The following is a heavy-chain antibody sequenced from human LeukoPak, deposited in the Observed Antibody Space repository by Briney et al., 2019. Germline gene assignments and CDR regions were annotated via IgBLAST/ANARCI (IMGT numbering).Heavy chain of an antibody. CDR3: ARDHFVIGNGDYDNWFDP. CDR1: GFTFDDYA. Sequence: PGGSLRLSCAASGFTFDDYAMHWVRQAPGKGLEWVSLISWDGGSTYYADSVKGRFTISRDNSKNSLYLQMNSLRAEDTAVYYCARDHFVIGNGDYDNWFDPWGQGTLVTVSS. J-gene: IGHJ5*02. D-gene: IGHD4-17*01. V-gene: IGHV3-43D*03. CDR2: ISWDGGST.